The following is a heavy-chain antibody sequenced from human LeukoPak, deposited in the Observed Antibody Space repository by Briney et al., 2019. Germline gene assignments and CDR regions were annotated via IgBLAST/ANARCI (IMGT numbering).Heavy chain of an antibody. J-gene: IGHJ4*02. CDR3: ARDWSDVFDY. CDR1: GFTFSTYA. Sequence: GGSLRLSCAASGFTFSTYAMSWVRQAPGKGLEWVSLIGGSDGRTRYADSVKGRFTISRDNSKNTLYQQMNSLRAEDTAVYYCARDWSDVFDYWGQGTLVTVSS. V-gene: IGHV3-23*01. CDR2: IGGSDGRT.